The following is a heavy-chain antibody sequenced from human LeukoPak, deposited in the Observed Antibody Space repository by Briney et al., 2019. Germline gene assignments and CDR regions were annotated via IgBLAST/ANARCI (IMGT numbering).Heavy chain of an antibody. J-gene: IGHJ3*02. Sequence: AASVTVSCKASGYTFTGYYMHWVRQAPGQGLEWMGWINPNSGGTNYAQKFQGRVTMTRDTSISTAYMELSRLRSDDTAVYYCARNPTYYDFWSGYSIYFDIWGQGTMVTVSS. D-gene: IGHD3-3*01. V-gene: IGHV1-2*02. CDR2: INPNSGGT. CDR3: ARNPTYYDFWSGYSIYFDI. CDR1: GYTFTGYY.